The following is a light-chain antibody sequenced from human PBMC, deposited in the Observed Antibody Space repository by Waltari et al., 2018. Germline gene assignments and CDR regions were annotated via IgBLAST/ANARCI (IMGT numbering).Light chain of an antibody. CDR1: QDVSSY. J-gene: IGKJ3*01. V-gene: IGKV3-11*01. CDR2: DAS. CDR3: QQRGDWPPFT. Sequence: ETVLTQSPDTLSLSPGERATLSCRASQDVSSYLAWYQQKPGQVPRPLIYDASNRATGVPARFSGSGSGTDFTLTISSLEPEDFAVYDCQQRGDWPPFTFGPGTRVDMK.